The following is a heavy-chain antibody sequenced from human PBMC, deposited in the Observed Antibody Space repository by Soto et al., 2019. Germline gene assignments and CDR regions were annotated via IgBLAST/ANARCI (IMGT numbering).Heavy chain of an antibody. D-gene: IGHD4-17*01. CDR2: ISSSSSYI. J-gene: IGHJ3*02. V-gene: IGHV3-21*01. CDR3: AGSPATDYVDDDAFDI. Sequence: EVQLVESGGGLVKPGGSLRLSCAASGFTFSSYSMNWVRQAPGKGLEWVSSISSSSSYIYYADSVKGRFTSSSDNVKNQRGLQKNSERAEDTAGYYRAGSPATDYVDDDAFDIRGDGTMVTVSS. CDR1: GFTFSSYS.